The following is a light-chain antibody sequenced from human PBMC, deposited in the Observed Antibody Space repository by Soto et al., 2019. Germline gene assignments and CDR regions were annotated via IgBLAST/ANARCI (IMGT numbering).Light chain of an antibody. CDR3: QKYDSVPM. V-gene: IGKV1-27*01. J-gene: IGKJ1*01. Sequence: QMTQSPSSLSASVGYRVTITCRPSQGIGRSLAWYQQKPGTVPKVLISAASTLESGVPSRFTGSGYGTYFSLTISSLQPEDVATYYCQKYDSVPMFGPGTKVDI. CDR1: QGIGRS. CDR2: AAS.